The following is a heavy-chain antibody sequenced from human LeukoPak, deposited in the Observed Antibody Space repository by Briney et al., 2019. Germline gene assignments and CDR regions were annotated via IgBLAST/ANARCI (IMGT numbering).Heavy chain of an antibody. CDR1: GSISSYY. J-gene: IGHJ3*02. D-gene: IGHD2-2*01. V-gene: IGHV4-4*09. CDR3: ARQKCTSTSCLTKNAFDI. Sequence: PSETLSLTCTVSGSISSYYWSWIRQPPGKGLEWIGYIYTSGSTNYNPSLKSRVTISVDTSKNQFSLDLSSVTAADTAAYYCARQKCTSTSCLTKNAFDIWGQGTMVTVSS. CDR2: IYTSGST.